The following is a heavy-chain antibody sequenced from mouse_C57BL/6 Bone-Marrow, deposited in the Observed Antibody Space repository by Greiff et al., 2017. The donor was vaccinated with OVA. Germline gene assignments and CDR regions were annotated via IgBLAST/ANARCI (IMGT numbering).Heavy chain of an antibody. Sequence: EVKLVESGGGLVQPGGSLKLSCAASGFTFSDYGMAWVRQAPRKGPEWVAFISNLAYSIYYADTVTGRFTISRENAKNTLYLEMSSLRSEDTAMYYCARRPGDYYAMDYWGQGTSVTVSS. CDR1: GFTFSDYG. CDR3: ARRPGDYYAMDY. J-gene: IGHJ4*01. CDR2: ISNLAYSI. V-gene: IGHV5-15*04.